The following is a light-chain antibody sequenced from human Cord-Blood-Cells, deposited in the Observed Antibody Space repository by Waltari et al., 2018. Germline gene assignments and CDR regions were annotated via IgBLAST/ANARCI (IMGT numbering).Light chain of an antibody. CDR1: QSISSY. CDR2: DAS. Sequence: DIQMTQSPSSLSASVGDRVTITCRASQSISSYLNWYQQQTGKAPKLLIYDASSLQSGGPSRFSGSGSGTDFTLTISSLQPADFATDYCQQSYSTPYSFGQGTKLEIK. CDR3: QQSYSTPYS. V-gene: IGKV1-39*01. J-gene: IGKJ2*03.